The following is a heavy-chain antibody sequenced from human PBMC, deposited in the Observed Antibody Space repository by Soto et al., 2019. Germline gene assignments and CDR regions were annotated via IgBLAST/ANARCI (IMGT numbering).Heavy chain of an antibody. V-gene: IGHV3-11*01. CDR1: GFTFSDYY. CDR2: ISSSGSTI. Sequence: QVQLVESGGGLVKPGGSLRLSCAASGFTFSDYYMSWIRQAPGKGLEWVSYISSSGSTIYYADSVKGRFTISRDNAKNSLYLQMNSLRAEDTAVYYCASGGSGYDYRSIAVAGSPDYWGQGTLVTVSS. J-gene: IGHJ4*02. CDR3: ASGGSGYDYRSIAVAGSPDY. D-gene: IGHD6-19*01.